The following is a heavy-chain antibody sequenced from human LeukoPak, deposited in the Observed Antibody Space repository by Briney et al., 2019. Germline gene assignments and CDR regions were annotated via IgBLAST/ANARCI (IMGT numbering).Heavy chain of an antibody. Sequence: PGGSLRLSCTASGTTFSNYHMTWVRQAPGKGLEWVAFIRYDGSNKYYADSVKGRFTISKDNSKNTLYLQMNSLRAEDTAVYYCAKDLKLGRIPQPGQHWGQGTLVTVSS. V-gene: IGHV3-30*02. CDR3: AKDLKLGRIPQPGQH. J-gene: IGHJ1*01. CDR2: IRYDGSNK. D-gene: IGHD1-14*01. CDR1: GTTFSNYH.